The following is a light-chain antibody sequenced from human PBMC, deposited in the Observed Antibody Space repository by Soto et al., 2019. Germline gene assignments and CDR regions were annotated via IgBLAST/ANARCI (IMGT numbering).Light chain of an antibody. CDR1: HGISSY. CDR3: QKVNSYPRT. J-gene: IGKJ1*01. V-gene: IGKV1-9*01. CDR2: AES. Sequence: DVHMTESPSTLSASVGDRVTITCRASHGISSYLAWYQQKPGKAPKILIYAESTLQSGVPSRLSGSRSGTDFTLTISRLQPEDFATYYCQKVNSYPRTCGQGTKVDIK.